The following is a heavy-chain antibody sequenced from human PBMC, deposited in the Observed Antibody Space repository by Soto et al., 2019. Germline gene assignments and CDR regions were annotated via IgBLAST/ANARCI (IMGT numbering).Heavy chain of an antibody. D-gene: IGHD6-13*01. V-gene: IGHV4-39*01. CDR1: GGSISSSSYY. J-gene: IGHJ4*02. Sequence: QLQLQESGPGLVKPSETLSLTCTVSGGSISSSSYYWGWIRQPPGKGLEWIGSIYYSGSTYYNPSLKRRVTISVDTSKNQFSLTLSSVTAADTAVYYCARHGTAAAPDSWGQGTLVTVSS. CDR3: ARHGTAAAPDS. CDR2: IYYSGST.